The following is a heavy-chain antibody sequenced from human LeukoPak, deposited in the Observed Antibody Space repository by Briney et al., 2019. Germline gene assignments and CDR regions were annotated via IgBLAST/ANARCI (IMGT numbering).Heavy chain of an antibody. V-gene: IGHV3-33*01. Sequence: GGSLRLSCAASGFTFSSYGMHWVRQAPGKGLEWVAVIWYDGSNKYYADSVKSRFTISRDNSKNTLYLQMNSLRAEDTAVYYCARDPETGTTRYYYYGMDVWGQGTTVTVSS. CDR3: ARDPETGTTRYYYYGMDV. CDR1: GFTFSSYG. D-gene: IGHD1-7*01. CDR2: IWYDGSNK. J-gene: IGHJ6*02.